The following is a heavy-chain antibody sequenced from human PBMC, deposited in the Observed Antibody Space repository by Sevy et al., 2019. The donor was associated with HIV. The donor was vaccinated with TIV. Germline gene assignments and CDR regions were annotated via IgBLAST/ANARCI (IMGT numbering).Heavy chain of an antibody. CDR1: GDSISTYY. D-gene: IGHD6-13*01. Sequence: SETLSLTCTVSGDSISTYYWSWIRQPPGKGLEWIGYIYYTGSTHYNPSLKSRVSISVDTSKNKFSLKLTSVTAADTAVYFCARGWGASAGTNYGLDVWGQGTTVTVSS. CDR3: ARGWGASAGTNYGLDV. V-gene: IGHV4-59*01. J-gene: IGHJ6*02. CDR2: IYYTGST.